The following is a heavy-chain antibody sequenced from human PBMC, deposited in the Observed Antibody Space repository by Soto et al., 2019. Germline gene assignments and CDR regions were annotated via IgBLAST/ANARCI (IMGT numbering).Heavy chain of an antibody. Sequence: SLILSCAASGFTFSSYWMSWVRQAPGKGLEWVANIKQDGSEKYYVDSVKGRFTISRDNAKNSLYLQMNSLRAEDTAVYYCARRGAYKYGSSNSAAGYYGMDVWGQGPTVTVS. D-gene: IGHD1-26*01. CDR3: ARRGAYKYGSSNSAAGYYGMDV. CDR2: IKQDGSEK. V-gene: IGHV3-7*03. J-gene: IGHJ6*02. CDR1: GFTFSSYW.